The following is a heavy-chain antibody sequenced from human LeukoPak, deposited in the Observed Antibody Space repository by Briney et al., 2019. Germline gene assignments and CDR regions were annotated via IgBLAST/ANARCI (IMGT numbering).Heavy chain of an antibody. D-gene: IGHD4-23*01. Sequence: SVKVSCKASGGTFSSYAISWVRQAPGQGLEWIGGIIPIFGTANYAQKFQGRVTITADESTSTAYMELSSLRPEDTAVYYCARDDYGGNSGDFDYWGQGTLVTVSS. CDR2: IIPIFGTA. J-gene: IGHJ4*02. V-gene: IGHV1-69*13. CDR3: ARDDYGGNSGDFDY. CDR1: GGTFSSYA.